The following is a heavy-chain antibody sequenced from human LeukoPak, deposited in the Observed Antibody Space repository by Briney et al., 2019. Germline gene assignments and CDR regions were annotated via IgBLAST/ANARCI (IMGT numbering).Heavy chain of an antibody. V-gene: IGHV4-39*07. CDR3: ARDYCSGGSCFDP. D-gene: IGHD2-15*01. J-gene: IGHJ5*02. Sequence: SETLSLTCTVSGDSISSSNYYWGWIRQPPGKGLEWIGNIYYSGSTYYNPSLKSRVTISVDTSKNQFSLKLSSVTAADTAVYYCARDYCSGGSCFDPWGQGTLVTVSS. CDR1: GDSISSSNYY. CDR2: IYYSGST.